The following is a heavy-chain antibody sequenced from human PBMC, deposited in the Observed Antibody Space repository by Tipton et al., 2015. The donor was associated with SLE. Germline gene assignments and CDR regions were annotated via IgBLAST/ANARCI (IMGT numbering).Heavy chain of an antibody. CDR2: ISSSSSYI. CDR3: AKDPAVAGFDY. CDR1: GFTFSSYS. J-gene: IGHJ4*02. V-gene: IGHV3-21*04. D-gene: IGHD6-19*01. Sequence: SLRLSCASSGFTFSSYSMNWVRQAPGKGLEWVSSISSSSSYIYYADSVKGRFTISRDNAKNSLYLQMNSLRAEDTAVYYCAKDPAVAGFDYWGQGTLVTVSS.